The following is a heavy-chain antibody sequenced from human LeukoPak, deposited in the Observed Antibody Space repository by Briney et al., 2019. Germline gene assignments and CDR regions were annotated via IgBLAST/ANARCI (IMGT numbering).Heavy chain of an antibody. D-gene: IGHD3-22*01. CDR2: IRDSGATA. CDR3: ARAPTVITLAVHD. Sequence: PPGGSLRLSCVASGFTFSTFAMSWVRQAPGKGLEWVSCIRDSGATAYYADSVKGRFTISRDNSKNTLYLQMNSLRAEDTAVYYCARAPTVITLAVHDWGQGTLVTVSS. J-gene: IGHJ4*02. V-gene: IGHV3-23*01. CDR1: GFTFSTFA.